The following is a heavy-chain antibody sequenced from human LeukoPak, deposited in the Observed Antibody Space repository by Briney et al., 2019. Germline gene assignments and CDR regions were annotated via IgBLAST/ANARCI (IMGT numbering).Heavy chain of an antibody. D-gene: IGHD1-26*01. CDR1: GYTFTGYY. V-gene: IGHV1-2*06. Sequence: GASVKVSCKASGYTFTGYYMHWVRQAPGQGLEWMGRINPNSGGTNYAQKFQGRVTMTRDTSISTAYMELSRLRSDDTAVYYCARDHPVGATRKEIDYWGQGTLVTVSS. J-gene: IGHJ4*02. CDR2: INPNSGGT. CDR3: ARDHPVGATRKEIDY.